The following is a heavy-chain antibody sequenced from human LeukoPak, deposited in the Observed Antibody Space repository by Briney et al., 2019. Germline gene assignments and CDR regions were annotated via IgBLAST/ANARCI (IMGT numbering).Heavy chain of an antibody. CDR2: INPNSGGT. CDR3: ATLAQCSGGSCYDYFDY. CDR1: GYTFTGYY. J-gene: IGHJ4*02. D-gene: IGHD2-15*01. V-gene: IGHV1-2*02. Sequence: ASVKVSCKASGYTFTGYYMHWVRQAPGQGLGWMGWINPNSGGTNYAQKFQGRVTMTRDTSISTAYMELSRLRSDDTAVYYCATLAQCSGGSCYDYFDYWGQGTLVTVSS.